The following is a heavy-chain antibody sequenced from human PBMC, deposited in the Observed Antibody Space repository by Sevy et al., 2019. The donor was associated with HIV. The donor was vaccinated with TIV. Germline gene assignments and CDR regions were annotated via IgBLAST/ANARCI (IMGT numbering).Heavy chain of an antibody. CDR1: GFTFSSYW. CDR2: IKQDGSEK. V-gene: IGHV3-7*01. CDR3: EGGYCYDSSGYLGY. D-gene: IGHD3-22*01. Sequence: GGSLRLSCAASGFTFSSYWMNWVRQAPGKGLEWVANIKQDGSEKYYVDSVKGRFTISRDNAKNSLYLQMNSLRAEDTAVYYCEGGYCYDSSGYLGYWGQGTLVTVSS. J-gene: IGHJ4*02.